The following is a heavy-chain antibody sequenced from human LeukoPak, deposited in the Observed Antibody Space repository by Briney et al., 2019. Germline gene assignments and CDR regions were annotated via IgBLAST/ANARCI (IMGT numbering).Heavy chain of an antibody. Sequence: ASVKVSCKAPGYTFTSYYMHWVRQAPGQGLEWMGIINPSGGSTSYAQKFQGRVTMTRDMSTSTVYMELSSLRSEDTAVYYCARAQRELYYYDSSGAGWFDYWGQGTLVTVSS. CDR1: GYTFTSYY. D-gene: IGHD3-22*01. J-gene: IGHJ4*02. V-gene: IGHV1-46*01. CDR2: INPSGGST. CDR3: ARAQRELYYYDSSGAGWFDY.